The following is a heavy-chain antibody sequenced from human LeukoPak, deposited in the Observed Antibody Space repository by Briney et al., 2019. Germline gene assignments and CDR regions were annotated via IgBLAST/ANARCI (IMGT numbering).Heavy chain of an antibody. Sequence: SVKVSCKASGGTISSHVISWVRQAPGQGLEWMGRINPIVGAPIYAQKLQGRVTITADKSTSTAYIELSSLGSEDTAVYYCASPSSHYDVWRGYSMFQLWGQGTLVIVSS. CDR2: INPIVGAP. V-gene: IGHV1-69*04. CDR3: ASPSSHYDVWRGYSMFQL. CDR1: GGTISSHV. D-gene: IGHD3-3*01. J-gene: IGHJ1*01.